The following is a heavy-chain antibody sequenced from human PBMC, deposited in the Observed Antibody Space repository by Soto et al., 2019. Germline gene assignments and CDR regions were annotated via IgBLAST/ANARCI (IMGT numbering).Heavy chain of an antibody. CDR1: GYSFTSYW. D-gene: IGHD3-9*01. J-gene: IGHJ5*02. CDR3: ARHDWGFDWLPRRNWFDP. Sequence: LGESLKISCKGSGYSFTSYWISWVRQMPGKGLERMGRIDPSDSYTNYSPSFQGHVTISADKSIRTAYLQWSSLKASDTAMYYWARHDWGFDWLPRRNWFDPWGQGTLVTVSS. V-gene: IGHV5-10-1*01. CDR2: IDPSDSYT.